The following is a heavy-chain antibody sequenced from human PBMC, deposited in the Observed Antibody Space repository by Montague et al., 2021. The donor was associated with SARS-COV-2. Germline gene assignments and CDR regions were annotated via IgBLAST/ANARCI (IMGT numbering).Heavy chain of an antibody. D-gene: IGHD3-10*01. CDR1: GDSVSSNSAA. V-gene: IGHV6-1*01. J-gene: IGHJ6*02. Sequence: CAISGDSVSSNSAAWNWIRQSPSRGLEWLGRTYYRSKWYNDYAVSVKSRITINPYTSKNQFSLQLNSVTPEDTAVYYCARGIWFGELLTGYYYYGMDVWGQGTTVTVSS. CDR3: ARGIWFGELLTGYYYYGMDV. CDR2: TYYRSKWYN.